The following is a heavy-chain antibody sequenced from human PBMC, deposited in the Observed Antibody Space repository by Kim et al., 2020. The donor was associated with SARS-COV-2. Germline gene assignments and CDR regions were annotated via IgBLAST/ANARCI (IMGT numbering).Heavy chain of an antibody. CDR3: ARERVVPAATIRGEFDP. D-gene: IGHD2-2*01. CDR2: IYYSGST. Sequence: SETLSLTCTVSGGSISSSSYYWGWIRQPPGKGLEWIGSIYYSGSTYYNPSLKSRVTISVDTSKNQFSLKLSSVTAADTAVYYCARERVVPAATIRGEFDPWGQGTLVTVSS. J-gene: IGHJ5*02. CDR1: GGSISSSSYY. V-gene: IGHV4-39*07.